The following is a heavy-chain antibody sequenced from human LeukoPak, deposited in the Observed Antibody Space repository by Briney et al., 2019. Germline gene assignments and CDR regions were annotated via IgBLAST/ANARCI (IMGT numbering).Heavy chain of an antibody. D-gene: IGHD4/OR15-4a*01. J-gene: IGHJ4*02. V-gene: IGHV1-69*04. CDR2: IIPILGIA. CDR3: AREQGAGDMGDY. Sequence: SVKVSCKASGGTFSSYAISWVRQAPGQGLEWMGRIIPILGIANYAQKFQGRVTVTVDKSTSTAYMELSSLRSEDTAVYYCAREQGAGDMGDYWGQGTLVTVSS. CDR1: GGTFSSYA.